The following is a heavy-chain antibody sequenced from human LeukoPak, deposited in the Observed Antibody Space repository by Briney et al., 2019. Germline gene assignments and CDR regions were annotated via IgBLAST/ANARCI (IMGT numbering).Heavy chain of an antibody. CDR1: GFTFSSYA. V-gene: IGHV3-23*01. D-gene: IGHD1-26*01. CDR3: ARGSGGSIP. CDR2: IRGSGGST. Sequence: GGSLRLSCAASGFTFSSYAMSWVRQAPGKGLEWVSAIRGSGGSTYYADSVKGRFTISRDNAKNSLYLQMNSLRAEDTAGYYFARGSGGSIPWGEGALVGVSS. J-gene: IGHJ4*02.